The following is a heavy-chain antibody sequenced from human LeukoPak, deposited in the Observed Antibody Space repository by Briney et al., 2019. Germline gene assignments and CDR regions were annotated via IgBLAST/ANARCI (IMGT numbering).Heavy chain of an antibody. V-gene: IGHV3-64*01. CDR3: ARRPDSGSYYVDF. CDR1: GFTFSSYA. Sequence: GGSLRLSCAASGFTFSSYAMHWVRQVPGKGLEYVSAISSIEVSTDYANSVKGRFTVSRDNSKNTLYLQMGSLRAEDMAVYYCARRPDSGSYYVDFWGQGTLVTVSS. D-gene: IGHD1-26*01. J-gene: IGHJ4*02. CDR2: ISSIEVST.